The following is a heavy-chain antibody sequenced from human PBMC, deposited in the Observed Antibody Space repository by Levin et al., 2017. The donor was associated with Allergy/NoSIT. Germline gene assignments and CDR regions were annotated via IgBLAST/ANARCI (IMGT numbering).Heavy chain of an antibody. V-gene: IGHV1-2*02. CDR3: ARDSQYYYDTSGSFDY. Sequence: PGASVKVSCKASGYTFTGYYMHWVRQAPGQGLEWMGWINPNSGGTNFAQNFQGRVTMTRDTSISTAYMELSRLSSDDTAVYYCARDSQYYYDTSGSFDYWGQGTLVTVSS. CDR1: GYTFTGYY. CDR2: INPNSGGT. D-gene: IGHD3-22*01. J-gene: IGHJ4*02.